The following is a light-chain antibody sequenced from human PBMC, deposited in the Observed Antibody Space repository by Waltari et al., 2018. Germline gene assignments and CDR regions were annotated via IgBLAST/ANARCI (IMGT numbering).Light chain of an antibody. CDR1: QSISSW. CDR3: QQYNSLPWT. CDR2: DAS. J-gene: IGKJ1*01. Sequence: DIQMTQSPSTLSASVGDRVTITGRASQSISSWLAWYQQKPGKAPKLLIYDASSLESGVPSRFSGSGSGTEFTLTISSLQPDDFATYYCQQYNSLPWTFGQGTKVEIK. V-gene: IGKV1-5*01.